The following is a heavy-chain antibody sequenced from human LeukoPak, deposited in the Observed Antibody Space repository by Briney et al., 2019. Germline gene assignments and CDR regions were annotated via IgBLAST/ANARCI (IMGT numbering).Heavy chain of an antibody. D-gene: IGHD3-10*01. CDR3: ARDRGSYYYGSGSLYYYYYYGMDV. J-gene: IGHJ6*02. CDR2: INSDGSST. V-gene: IGHV3-74*01. Sequence: GGSLRLSCAASGFTFSSYWMHWVRQAPGKGLVWVSRINSDGSSTSYADSVKGRFTISRDNAKNTLYLQMNSLRAEDTAVYYRARDRGSYYYGSGSLYYYYYYGMDVWGQGTTVTVSS. CDR1: GFTFSSYW.